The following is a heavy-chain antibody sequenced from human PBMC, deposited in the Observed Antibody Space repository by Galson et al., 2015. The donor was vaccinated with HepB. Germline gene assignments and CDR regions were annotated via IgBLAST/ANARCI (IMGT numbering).Heavy chain of an antibody. V-gene: IGHV3-15*01. Sequence: SLRLSCAASGFTFSNAWMSWVRQAPGKGLEWVGRIKSKTDGGTTDYAAPVKGRFTISRDDSKNTLYLQMNSLKTEDTAVYYCTTPLGSGSYYVADYWGQGTLVTVSS. CDR1: GFTFSNAW. CDR3: TTPLGSGSYYVADY. J-gene: IGHJ4*02. CDR2: IKSKTDGGTT. D-gene: IGHD1-26*01.